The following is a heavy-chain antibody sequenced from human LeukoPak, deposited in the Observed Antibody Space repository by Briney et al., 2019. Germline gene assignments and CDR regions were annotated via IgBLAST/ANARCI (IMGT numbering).Heavy chain of an antibody. V-gene: IGHV4-59*08. CDR3: ARLGGYMDYFDY. CDR2: IYYSGST. J-gene: IGHJ4*02. CDR1: GGSISSYY. Sequence: SETLSLTCTVSGGSISSYYWSWIRQPPVKGLEWIRYIYYSGSTNYNPSLKSRVTISVDTSKNQFSLKLSSVTAADTAVYYCARLGGYMDYFDYWGQGTLVTVSS. D-gene: IGHD5-12*01.